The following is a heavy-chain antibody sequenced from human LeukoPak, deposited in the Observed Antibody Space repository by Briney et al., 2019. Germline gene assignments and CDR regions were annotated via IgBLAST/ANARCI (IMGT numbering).Heavy chain of an antibody. Sequence: GGSLRLSCAASGFTFSDYDISWMRQAPGKGLEWVSYISNSGSTIYYADSVKGRFTISRDNAKNSLYLQMNSLRAEDTAVYYCAREDGGYYSVYDYWGQGTLVTVSS. CDR1: GFTFSDYD. D-gene: IGHD3-22*01. CDR3: AREDGGYYSVYDY. V-gene: IGHV3-11*04. J-gene: IGHJ4*02. CDR2: ISNSGSTI.